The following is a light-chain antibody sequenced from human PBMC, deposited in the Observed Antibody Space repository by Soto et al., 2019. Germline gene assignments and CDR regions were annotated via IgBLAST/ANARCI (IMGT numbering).Light chain of an antibody. CDR1: STDVVGYNY. V-gene: IGLV2-14*03. Sequence: QSVLNQPASVSGSPGQSIIISSTRTSTDVVGYNYVYRYPHHPGKAHKLIIYDVSNRPSGVSIRFSGSKAGNTASVTISGLQPEDEADYHCSSNTISNTRQIVFGTGTKVTVL. CDR3: SSNTISNTRQIV. CDR2: DVS. J-gene: IGLJ1*01.